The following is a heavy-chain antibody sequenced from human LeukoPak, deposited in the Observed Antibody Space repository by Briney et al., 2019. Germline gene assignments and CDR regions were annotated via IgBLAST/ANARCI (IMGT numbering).Heavy chain of an antibody. CDR3: ARATWYKSESITMVRGVIRPSHLGY. CDR2: ISSSGST. CDR1: GDSISSGDYY. J-gene: IGHJ4*02. V-gene: IGHV4-61*02. Sequence: SETLSLTCTVSGDSISSGDYYWSWIRQPAGKGLEWIGRISSSGSTNYNPSLKSRVTISVDTSKNQFSLKLSSVTAADTAVYYCARATWYKSESITMVRGVIRPSHLGYWGQGTLVTVSS. D-gene: IGHD3-10*01.